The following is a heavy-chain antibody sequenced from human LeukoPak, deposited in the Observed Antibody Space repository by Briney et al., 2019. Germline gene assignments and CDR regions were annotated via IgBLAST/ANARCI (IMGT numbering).Heavy chain of an antibody. CDR3: AREGVGYSGYDWFRQNWFDP. V-gene: IGHV1-18*01. Sequence: APVKVSCKASGYTFTSYGISWVRQAPGQGLEWMGWISAYNGKTNYAQKLQGRVTMTTDTSTSTAYMELRSLRSDDTAVYYCAREGVGYSGYDWFRQNWFDPWGQGTLVTVSS. CDR1: GYTFTSYG. J-gene: IGHJ5*02. D-gene: IGHD5-12*01. CDR2: ISAYNGKT.